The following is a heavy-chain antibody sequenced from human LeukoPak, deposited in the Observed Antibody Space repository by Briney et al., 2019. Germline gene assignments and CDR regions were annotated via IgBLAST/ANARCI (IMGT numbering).Heavy chain of an antibody. Sequence: SETLSLTCIVSGGSISSITYSWGWIRQPPGKGLEWTGSIYYSGGTYYNPSLNSRATISVDTSKNHFSLNLSSVTAADTAVYYCARRYSGSGNWDYWGQGTLVTVSS. V-gene: IGHV4-39*02. CDR3: ARRYSGSGNWDY. D-gene: IGHD3-10*01. J-gene: IGHJ4*02. CDR1: GGSISSITYS. CDR2: IYYSGGT.